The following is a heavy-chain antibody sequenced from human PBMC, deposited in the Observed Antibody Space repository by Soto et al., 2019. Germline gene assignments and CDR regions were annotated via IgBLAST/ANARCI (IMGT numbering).Heavy chain of an antibody. V-gene: IGHV3-21*01. CDR1: GFTFSSYS. J-gene: IGHJ4*02. D-gene: IGHD4-17*01. CDR2: ISSSSSYI. Sequence: EVQLVESGGGLVKPGGSLRLSCAASGFTFSSYSMNWVRQAPGKGLEWVSSISSSSSYIYYADSVKGRFTISRDNAKNSLYLQMNSLRAEDTAVDYCARDWRDYGGKSFDYWGQGTLVTVSS. CDR3: ARDWRDYGGKSFDY.